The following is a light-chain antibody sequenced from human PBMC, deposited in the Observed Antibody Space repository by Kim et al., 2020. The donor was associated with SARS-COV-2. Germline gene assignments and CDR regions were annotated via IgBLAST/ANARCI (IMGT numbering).Light chain of an antibody. V-gene: IGKV3-15*01. CDR1: QSIGNN. J-gene: IGKJ3*01. CDR2: GTY. CDR3: HQYNSWPRT. Sequence: VPPEESTTPCRTTRQSIGNNLAWYQQKPGQAPRLLMYGTYIRATGIPARFSGSGSGADFTLTISRLQSEDFALYYCHQYNSWPRTFGPGTKVDIK.